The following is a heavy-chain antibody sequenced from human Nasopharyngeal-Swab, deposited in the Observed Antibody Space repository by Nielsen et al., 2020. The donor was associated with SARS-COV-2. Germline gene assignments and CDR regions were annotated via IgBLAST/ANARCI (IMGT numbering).Heavy chain of an antibody. CDR3: ARDESWAAGNYFDY. J-gene: IGHJ4*02. CDR1: GGSFSGYY. CDR2: INHSGRT. Sequence: SETLSLTCAVYGGSFSGYYWSWICQPPGKGLERIGEINHSGRTNYNPSPKSRVTISVDTSKNQFSLKLSSVTAADTAVYYCARDESWAAGNYFDYWGQGTLVTVSS. D-gene: IGHD6-13*01. V-gene: IGHV4-34*01.